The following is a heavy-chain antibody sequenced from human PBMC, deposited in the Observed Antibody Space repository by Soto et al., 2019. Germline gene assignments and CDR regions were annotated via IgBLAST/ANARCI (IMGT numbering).Heavy chain of an antibody. CDR1: GFTFDDYA. V-gene: IGHV3-9*01. Sequence: GGSLRLSCAASGFTFDDYAMHWVRQAPGKGLEWVSGISWNSGSIGYADSVKGRFTISRDNAKNSLYLQMNSLRAEDTALYYCAKDIDDCSGGSCYSAFDIWGQGTMVTVSS. D-gene: IGHD2-15*01. J-gene: IGHJ3*02. CDR2: ISWNSGSI. CDR3: AKDIDDCSGGSCYSAFDI.